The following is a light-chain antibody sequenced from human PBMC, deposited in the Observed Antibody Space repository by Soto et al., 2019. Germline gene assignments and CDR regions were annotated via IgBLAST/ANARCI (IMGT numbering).Light chain of an antibody. J-gene: IGKJ1*01. CDR3: QQSYSTPWT. V-gene: IGKV1-39*01. CDR2: AAS. Sequence: DVEVTQTPSCLSASVGDRISITCRASQSVSSYLNWYQQKPGKAPKLLIYAASSLQSGVPSRFSGSGSGTDFTLTISSLQPEDFAPYYCQQSYSTPWTFGQGTKVDIK. CDR1: QSVSSY.